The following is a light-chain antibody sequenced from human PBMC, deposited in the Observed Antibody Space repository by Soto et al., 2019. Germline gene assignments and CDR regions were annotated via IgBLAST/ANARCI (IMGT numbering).Light chain of an antibody. V-gene: IGLV2-8*01. CDR1: SSDVGGYNY. CDR2: EVS. CDR3: SSYAASNNLV. J-gene: IGLJ2*01. Sequence: QSVLTQAPSASGSPGQSVTISCTGTSSDVGGYNYVSWYQQHPGKAPKLMIYEVSKRPSGVPDRFSGSKSGNTASLTVSGLQAEDEADYYCSSYAASNNLVFGGGTQLTVL.